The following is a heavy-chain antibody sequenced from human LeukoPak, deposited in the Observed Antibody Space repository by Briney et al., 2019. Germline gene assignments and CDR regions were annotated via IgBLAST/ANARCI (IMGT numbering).Heavy chain of an antibody. V-gene: IGHV3-48*04. CDR1: GFTFSSYS. CDR2: ISSSGSTI. CDR3: ARDTMYGGYEDY. Sequence: PGGSLRLSCAASGFTFSSYSMNWVRQAPGKGLEWISYISSSGSTIYYADSVKGRFTISRDNAKNSLYLQMNSLRAEDTAVYYCARDTMYGGYEDYWGQGTLVTVSS. J-gene: IGHJ4*02. D-gene: IGHD5-12*01.